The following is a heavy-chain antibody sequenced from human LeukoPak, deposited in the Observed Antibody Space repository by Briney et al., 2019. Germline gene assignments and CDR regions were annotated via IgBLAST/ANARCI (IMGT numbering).Heavy chain of an antibody. CDR2: IRISSSYI. Sequence: GGSLRLSCVASGFAFSSYAMNWVRQAPGKGLEWVSSIRISSSYIYYADSVKGRFTISRDNAKNSLYLQMNSLRAEDTAVYYCASSWAVAGTTRSAFDIWGQGTMVTVSS. CDR3: ASSWAVAGTTRSAFDI. CDR1: GFAFSSYA. J-gene: IGHJ3*02. V-gene: IGHV3-21*01. D-gene: IGHD6-19*01.